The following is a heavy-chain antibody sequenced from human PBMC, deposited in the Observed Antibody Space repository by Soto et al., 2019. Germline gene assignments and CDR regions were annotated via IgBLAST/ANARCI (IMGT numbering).Heavy chain of an antibody. J-gene: IGHJ2*01. CDR3: ARVGPPSPSVIWFFDL. CDR1: GGSFRTYA. V-gene: IGHV1-69*01. CDR2: IIPMLAAP. D-gene: IGHD2-21*01. Sequence: QGQLVQSGAEVKKPGSSVTVSCKASGGSFRTYAINWVRQAPGQGLEWMGGIIPMLAAPTYAQKFQGRLTITADESTTTGYMELSSLTSEDTAVYYCARVGPPSPSVIWFFDLWGRGTLVTVSS.